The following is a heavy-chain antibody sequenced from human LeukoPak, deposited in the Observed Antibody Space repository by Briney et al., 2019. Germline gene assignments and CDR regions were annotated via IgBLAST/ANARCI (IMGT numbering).Heavy chain of an antibody. V-gene: IGHV3-23*01. Sequence: GGSLRLSCAASGFTFTSYAMSWVRQAPGKGLEWVSAISGSGDSTYYESTYYAVPVKGRFTISRDNSKNMLYLQMNSLRAEDTAVYYCAKDRGYYDSVGYGFDIWGQGTMVTVSS. D-gene: IGHD3-22*01. CDR3: AKDRGYYDSVGYGFDI. J-gene: IGHJ3*02. CDR2: ISGSGDSTYYEST. CDR1: GFTFTSYA.